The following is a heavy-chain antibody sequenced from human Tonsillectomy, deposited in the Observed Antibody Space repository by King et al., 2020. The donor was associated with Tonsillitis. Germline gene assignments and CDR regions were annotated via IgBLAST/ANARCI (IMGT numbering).Heavy chain of an antibody. J-gene: IGHJ5*02. CDR2: IIPIFDTA. D-gene: IGHD6-13*01. CDR1: GGTFSSYT. Sequence: QLVQSGAEVKKPGSSVKVSCKASGGTFSSYTISWVRQAPGQGLEWMGGIIPIFDTAHYDLKFQGRVMITADESTSTAYLELSSLRSDDTAVYYCARGAAAPGSWFDPWGQGTPVIVSS. V-gene: IGHV1-69*12. CDR3: ARGAAAPGSWFDP.